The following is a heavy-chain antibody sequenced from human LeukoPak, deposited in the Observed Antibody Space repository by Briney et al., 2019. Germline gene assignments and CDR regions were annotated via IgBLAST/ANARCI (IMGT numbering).Heavy chain of an antibody. CDR2: INPNSGGT. D-gene: IGHD5-24*01. CDR1: GYTFTAWY. J-gene: IGHJ4*02. Sequence: ASVKVSCKASGYTFTAWYMRWVRQAPGQGLEWMGWINPNSGGTGYAQNFQGRVTMTRDTSISTAYMELTSLRSDDTAVYYCAPGRRDGYNWPFDYWGQGTLVTVSS. CDR3: APGRRDGYNWPFDY. V-gene: IGHV1-2*02.